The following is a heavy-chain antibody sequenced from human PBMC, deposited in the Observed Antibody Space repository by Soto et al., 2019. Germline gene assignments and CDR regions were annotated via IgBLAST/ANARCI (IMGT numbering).Heavy chain of an antibody. CDR1: GFAFSNYA. V-gene: IGHV3-23*01. CDR3: AKGTGFSYGDGESFDP. CDR2: TSGSGGTT. D-gene: IGHD3-16*01. Sequence: EVRLLESGGTLVQPGESLRLSCAASGFAFSNYAMSWVRQARGKGLEWVSATSGSGGTTYYAESVKGRFTISMDYFKRPRFLEMGSLTAVATALYYLAKGTGFSYGDGESFDPWGQGTLVTVSS. J-gene: IGHJ5*02.